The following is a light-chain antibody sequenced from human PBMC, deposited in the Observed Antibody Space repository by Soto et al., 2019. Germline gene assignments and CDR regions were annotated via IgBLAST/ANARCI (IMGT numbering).Light chain of an antibody. V-gene: IGKV4-1*01. J-gene: IGKJ1*01. CDR2: WAS. CDR1: QSVLYSSNNKKY. CDR3: KQYYGSPPRM. Sequence: DIVMTQSPDSLAVCLGERATINCKSSQSVLYSSNNKKYLAWYQQKAGQPPKLLIPWASTRESAVPVLFSGSGSGADFTLTISSLQAEDVAVDYCKQYYGSPPRMFGRGNKVEI.